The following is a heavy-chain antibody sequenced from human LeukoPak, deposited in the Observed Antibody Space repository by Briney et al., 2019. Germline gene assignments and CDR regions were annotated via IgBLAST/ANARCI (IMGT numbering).Heavy chain of an antibody. Sequence: EASVKVSCKASGGTFSSYAISWVRQAPGQGLEWMGGIIPIFGTANYAQKFQGRVTITADESTSTAYMELSSLRSEDTAVYYCARVSSGRRNPFSKGDYYYYGMDVWGQGTTVTVSS. V-gene: IGHV1-69*13. D-gene: IGHD3-10*01. CDR2: IIPIFGTA. CDR1: GGTFSSYA. CDR3: ARVSSGRRNPFSKGDYYYYGMDV. J-gene: IGHJ6*02.